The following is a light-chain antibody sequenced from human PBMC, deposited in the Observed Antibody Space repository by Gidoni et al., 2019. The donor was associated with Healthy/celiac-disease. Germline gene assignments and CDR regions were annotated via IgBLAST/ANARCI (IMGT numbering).Light chain of an antibody. CDR3: SSYTSSSTLV. V-gene: IGLV2-14*01. CDR2: DVS. Sequence: QSALTQPASVSGSPGQSLTISCTGTSSDVGGYNYVYWYQQHPGKAPKLMIYDVSNRPSGVSKRFSGYKSGNTASLTISGLQAEDEADYYCSSYTSSSTLVFGTGTKVTVL. CDR1: SSDVGGYNY. J-gene: IGLJ1*01.